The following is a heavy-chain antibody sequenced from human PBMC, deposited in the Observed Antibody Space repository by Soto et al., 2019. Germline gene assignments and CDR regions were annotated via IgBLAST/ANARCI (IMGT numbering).Heavy chain of an antibody. CDR3: ARRGYYDSSAIDY. D-gene: IGHD3-22*01. Sequence: PGESLKISCKVSGYSFTSYWIGWVRQMPGKGLEWMGIIYPGDSDTRYSPSFQGQVTISADKSISTAYLQWSSLKASDTAMYYCARRGYYDSSAIDYWGQGTLVTVSS. CDR1: GYSFTSYW. J-gene: IGHJ4*02. V-gene: IGHV5-51*01. CDR2: IYPGDSDT.